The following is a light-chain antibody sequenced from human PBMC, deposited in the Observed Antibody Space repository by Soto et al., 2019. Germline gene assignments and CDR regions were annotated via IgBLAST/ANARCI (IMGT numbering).Light chain of an antibody. CDR3: VLYMGSGISV. CDR1: SGSVSTSYH. J-gene: IGLJ2*01. Sequence: QTVVTQEPSFSVSPGGTVTLTCGLSSGSVSTSYHPSWYQQTPGQAPRTLIYSTNTRSSGVPDRFSGSILRNKAALTITGAQADDESDYYCVLYMGSGISVFGGGTKLTVL. V-gene: IGLV8-61*01. CDR2: STN.